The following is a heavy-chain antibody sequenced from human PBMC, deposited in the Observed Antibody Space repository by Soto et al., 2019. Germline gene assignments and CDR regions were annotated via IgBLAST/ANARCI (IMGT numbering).Heavy chain of an antibody. V-gene: IGHV3-48*03. Sequence: GGSLRLSCAASGFTFSSYEMNWVCQAPGKGLEWVSYISSSGNTIYYADSVKGRFTVSRDNATNSLYLQMNSLRAEDTAVYYCARAPKAATPHYGMDVWGQGTTVTVSS. CDR1: GFTFSSYE. CDR3: ARAPKAATPHYGMDV. D-gene: IGHD1-1*01. CDR2: ISSSGNTI. J-gene: IGHJ6*02.